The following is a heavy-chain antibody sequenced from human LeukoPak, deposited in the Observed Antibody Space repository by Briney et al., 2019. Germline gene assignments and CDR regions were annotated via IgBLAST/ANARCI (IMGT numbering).Heavy chain of an antibody. CDR1: TLTFSRMG. CDR3: AKHKGERYFDY. Sequence: GGSLRLSCAASTLTFSRMGMHWVRQAPGKGLEWVTFIRSDGSDTYYTDSVKGRFTISRDNSMNTLYLQMNSLRPEDTAVYYCAKHKGERYFDYWGQGTLVTVSS. J-gene: IGHJ4*02. D-gene: IGHD1-1*01. CDR2: IRSDGSDT. V-gene: IGHV3-30*02.